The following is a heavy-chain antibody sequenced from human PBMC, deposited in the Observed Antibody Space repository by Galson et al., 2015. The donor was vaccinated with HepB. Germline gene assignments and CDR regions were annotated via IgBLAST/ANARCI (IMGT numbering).Heavy chain of an antibody. CDR2: IRTKLYGGTR. J-gene: IGHJ4*02. Sequence: SLRLSCATSGFVFGDYAMNWFRQAPGKGLEWVGFIRTKLYGGTRQYAASVRDRFTISRDDSKSIAYLQMNSLKTEDTAVYYCARQGSSRGEMDYWGPGTLVTVSS. CDR3: ARQGSSRGEMDY. D-gene: IGHD5-24*01. V-gene: IGHV3-49*03. CDR1: GFVFGDYA.